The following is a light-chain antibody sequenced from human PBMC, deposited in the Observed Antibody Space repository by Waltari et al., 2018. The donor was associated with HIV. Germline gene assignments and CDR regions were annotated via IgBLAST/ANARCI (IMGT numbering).Light chain of an antibody. CDR3: SSYAGTNRL. Sequence: QSALTQPPSASGSPGQSVTISCTGISSDVGGSQYVSWYQHHPGKAPKLMIYEDNRRPSGVPDRFSGSKSGNTASLTVSGLQADDEADYYCSSYAGTNRLFGGGTKLTVL. CDR2: EDN. CDR1: SSDVGGSQY. V-gene: IGLV2-8*01. J-gene: IGLJ2*01.